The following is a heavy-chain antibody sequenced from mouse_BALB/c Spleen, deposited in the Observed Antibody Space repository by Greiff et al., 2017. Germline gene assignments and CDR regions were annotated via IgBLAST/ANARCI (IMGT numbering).Heavy chain of an antibody. V-gene: IGHV5-6-5*01. CDR2: ISSGGST. J-gene: IGHJ2*01. CDR3: ARGDYYGSGYFDY. Sequence: DVQLVESGGGLVTPGGSLTLSCAVSGFTFSSYAMSWVRQTPGKRLEWVAVISSGGSTYYPDSVKCRFSISRDNARNILYLQMSSLRSEDTAMYYCARGDYYGSGYFDYWGQGTTLTVSS. CDR1: GFTFSSYA. D-gene: IGHD1-1*01.